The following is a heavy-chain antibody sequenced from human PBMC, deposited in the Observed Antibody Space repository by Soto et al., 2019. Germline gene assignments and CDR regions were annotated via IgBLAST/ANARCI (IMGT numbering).Heavy chain of an antibody. CDR3: ATDSGIVAVPAAMGFDY. J-gene: IGHJ4*02. Sequence: QVQLVQSGAQVKKPGSSVKVSCKASGDSFSTYAVSWVRQAPGQGLEWMGKIIPLLRSTTYAQKFRCRVTITADDTTSTAYMDLTSLTAEDTAVYYCATDSGIVAVPAAMGFDYWGQGTLVTVSS. CDR2: IIPLLRST. D-gene: IGHD2-2*01. V-gene: IGHV1-69*11. CDR1: GDSFSTYA.